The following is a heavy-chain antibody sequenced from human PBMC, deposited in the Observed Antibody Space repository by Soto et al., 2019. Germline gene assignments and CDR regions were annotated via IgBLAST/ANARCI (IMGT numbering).Heavy chain of an antibody. D-gene: IGHD3-3*01. CDR3: ARGGVSTLTFDY. CDR1: GYYFAGYW. J-gene: IGHJ4*02. CDR2: IYPSDSDT. Sequence: GESLKISCKGSGYYFAGYWIAWVRQMPGKGLELMGIIYPSDSDTRYRPSFQGQVTIAADKSISSAYLQWSSLRASDTAMYYCARGGVSTLTFDYWGQGTPVTVSS. V-gene: IGHV5-51*01.